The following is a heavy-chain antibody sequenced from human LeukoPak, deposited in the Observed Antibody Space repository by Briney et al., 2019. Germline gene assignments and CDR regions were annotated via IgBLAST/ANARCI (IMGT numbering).Heavy chain of an antibody. V-gene: IGHV4-39*01. CDR1: GGSISSSSYY. D-gene: IGHD1-26*01. CDR3: ARLHMGATADY. Sequence: SETLSLTCTVSGGSISSSSYYWGWIRQPPGKGLEWIGSIYYSGSTYYNPSLKSRVTISVDTSKNQFSLKLSSVTAADTAVYYCARLHMGATADYWGQGTLVTVSS. J-gene: IGHJ4*02. CDR2: IYYSGST.